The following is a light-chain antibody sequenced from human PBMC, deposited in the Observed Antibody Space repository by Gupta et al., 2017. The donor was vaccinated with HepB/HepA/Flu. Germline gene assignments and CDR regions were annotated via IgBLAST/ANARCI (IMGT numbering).Light chain of an antibody. J-gene: IGKJ1*01. CDR3: QQYNNWWT. V-gene: IGKV3-15*01. CDR1: QSVSSN. Sequence: EIVMTQFPATLSVSPGERATLSCRASQSVSSNLAWYQQKPGQAPRLLIYGASTMATGIPARFSGSGSGTEFTLTISSLQSEDFAVYYCQQYNNWWTFGQGTKVEIK. CDR2: GAS.